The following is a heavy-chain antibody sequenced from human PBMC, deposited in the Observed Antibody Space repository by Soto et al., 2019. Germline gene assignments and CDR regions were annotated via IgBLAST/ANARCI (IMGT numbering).Heavy chain of an antibody. D-gene: IGHD3-3*01. V-gene: IGHV4-34*01. J-gene: IGHJ4*02. CDR3: ARGVGIYDFWSGYHITGIDY. Sequence: SETLSLTCAVYGGSFSGYYWSWIRQPPGKGLEWIGEINHSGSTNYNPSLKSRVTISVDTSKNQFSLKLSSVTAADTAVYYCARGVGIYDFWSGYHITGIDYWGQGTLVTVSS. CDR2: INHSGST. CDR1: GGSFSGYY.